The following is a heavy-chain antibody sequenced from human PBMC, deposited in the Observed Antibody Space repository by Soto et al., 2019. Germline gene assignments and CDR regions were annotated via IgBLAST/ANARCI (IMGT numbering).Heavy chain of an antibody. CDR2: IYSGGST. J-gene: IGHJ3*02. Sequence: EVQLVESGGGLVQPGGSLRLSCAASGFTVSSNYMSSVRQAPGKGLEWVSVIYSGGSTYYADSVKGRFTISRDNSKNTLYLQMDSLRAEDTAVYYCARSYYGSGSNDAFDIWGQGTMVTVSS. CDR1: GFTVSSNY. V-gene: IGHV3-66*01. D-gene: IGHD3-10*01. CDR3: ARSYYGSGSNDAFDI.